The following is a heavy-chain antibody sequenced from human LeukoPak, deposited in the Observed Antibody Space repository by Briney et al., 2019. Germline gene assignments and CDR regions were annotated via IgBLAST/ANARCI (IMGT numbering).Heavy chain of an antibody. V-gene: IGHV4-59*01. CDR1: GGSISSYY. D-gene: IGHD2-15*01. CDR3: ARVGLGYCSGGSCTPGDFDY. Sequence: SETLSLTCTVSGGSISSYYWSWIRQPPGKGLEWIGYIYYSGSTNYNPSLKSRVTISVDTSKNQFSLKLSSVTAADTAVYYCARVGLGYCSGGSCTPGDFDYWGQGTLVTVSS. CDR2: IYYSGST. J-gene: IGHJ4*02.